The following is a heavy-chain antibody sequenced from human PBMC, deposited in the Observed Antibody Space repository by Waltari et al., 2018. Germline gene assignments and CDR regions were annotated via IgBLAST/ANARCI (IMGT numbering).Heavy chain of an antibody. J-gene: IGHJ6*04. Sequence: QVQLQESGPGLVKPSETLSLSCNVSGGSISSYYWSWIRQPPGKGLEWIGYIYYSGAANYNPSLKSRVTISVNTSTNQFFLNVSSVTAADTAVYYCARGGSTITFSTRMDVWGKGTTVTVSS. CDR3: ARGGSTITFSTRMDV. CDR1: GGSISSYY. V-gene: IGHV4-59*13. D-gene: IGHD4-4*01. CDR2: IYYSGAA.